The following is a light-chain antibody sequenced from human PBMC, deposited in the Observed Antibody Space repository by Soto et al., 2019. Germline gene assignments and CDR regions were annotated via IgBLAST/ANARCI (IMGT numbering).Light chain of an antibody. J-gene: IGKJ2*01. CDR3: QQHSNWMYT. V-gene: IGKV3-11*01. CDR2: DAS. CDR1: QSVSRS. Sequence: EIVLTQSPATLSLSPGERATLSCRASQSVSRSLAWYQQKPGQAPRLLIYDASNRATGIPARFSGSGSGTDFTLTISSLEPEDFAVYYCQQHSNWMYTFGQGTKLEIK.